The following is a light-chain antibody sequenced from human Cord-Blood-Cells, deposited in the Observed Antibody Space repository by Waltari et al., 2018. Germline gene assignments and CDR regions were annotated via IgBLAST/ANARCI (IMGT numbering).Light chain of an antibody. CDR2: GAS. CDR1: QSISSY. J-gene: IGKJ4*01. CDR3: QQSYSTPLT. Sequence: DIQMTQSPSSLSASVGDRVTITCRASQSISSYLNWYQQKPGKAPKLLIYGASSLQSGVPSRFSGSVSGTDFTLTISSLQPEDFATYYCQQSYSTPLTFGGGTKVEIK. V-gene: IGKV1-39*01.